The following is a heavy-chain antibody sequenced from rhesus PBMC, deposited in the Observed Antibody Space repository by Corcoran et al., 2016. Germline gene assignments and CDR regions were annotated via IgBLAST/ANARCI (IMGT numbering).Heavy chain of an antibody. CDR3: ARYDEYGLDS. D-gene: IGHD3-9*01. CDR1: GGSFSSYW. J-gene: IGHJ6*01. Sequence: QVQLQESGPGLVKPSETLSLTCAVSGGSFSSYWWSWIRQPPGKGLEWIGEINGNSGSTTSNPSLKSRVTISKDASKNQFSLKLSSVTAADTAVYYCARYDEYGLDSWGQGVVVTVSS. CDR2: INGNSGST. V-gene: IGHV4-80*01.